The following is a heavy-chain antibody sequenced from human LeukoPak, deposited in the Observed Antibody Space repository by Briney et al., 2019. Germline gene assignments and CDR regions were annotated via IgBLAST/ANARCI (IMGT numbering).Heavy chain of an antibody. V-gene: IGHV4-59*01. CDR2: MHYSGDT. J-gene: IGHJ4*02. D-gene: IGHD1-1*01. CDR3: ARDLELERNRWNYFES. Sequence: PSETLSLTCTVSGGSISSFFWTWIRQPQGKGLEWIGSMHYSGDTKYNPSLKSRVSLSIDTSKQQFSLRLSSVTAADTAVYYCARDLELERNRWNYFESWGQGTLVTVSS. CDR1: GGSISSFF.